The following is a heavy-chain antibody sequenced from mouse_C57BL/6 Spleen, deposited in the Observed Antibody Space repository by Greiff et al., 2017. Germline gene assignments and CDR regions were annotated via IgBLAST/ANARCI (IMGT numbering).Heavy chain of an antibody. V-gene: IGHV1-39*01. Sequence: VQLQQSGPELVKPGASVKISCKASGYSFTDYNMNWVKQSNGKSLEWIGVINPNYGTTSYNQKFKGKATLTVDQSSSTAYMQLNSLTSEDSAVYDCARSDYYGSSYVRYDAMDYWGQGTSVTVSS. D-gene: IGHD1-1*01. J-gene: IGHJ4*01. CDR3: ARSDYYGSSYVRYDAMDY. CDR1: GYSFTDYN. CDR2: INPNYGTT.